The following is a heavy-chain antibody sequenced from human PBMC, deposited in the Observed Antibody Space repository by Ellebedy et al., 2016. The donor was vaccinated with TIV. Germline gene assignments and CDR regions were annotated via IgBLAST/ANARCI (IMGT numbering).Heavy chain of an antibody. V-gene: IGHV3-9*01. J-gene: IGHJ5*01. Sequence: GGSLRLSCAASGFTFADYAMHWVRQVPGKGLEWVSVISWNGVAKGYADSVKGRFTISRDNAKNSLFLQMNSLRNEDTALYYCARGDYHGSGAHADSWGQGTLVIVSS. CDR1: GFTFADYA. CDR3: ARGDYHGSGAHADS. D-gene: IGHD3-10*01. CDR2: ISWNGVAK.